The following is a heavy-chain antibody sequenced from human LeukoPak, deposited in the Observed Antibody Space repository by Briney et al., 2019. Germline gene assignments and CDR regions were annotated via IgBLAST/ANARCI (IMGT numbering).Heavy chain of an antibody. J-gene: IGHJ4*02. Sequence: PGRSLRLSCAASGFTFSSYGMHWVRQAPGKGLEWVAVIWYDGSNKYYADSVKGRFTISRDNSKHTLYLQMNSLRAEDTAVYYCARDRDIVVVTAISYWGQGTRVTVSS. D-gene: IGHD2-21*02. CDR3: ARDRDIVVVTAISY. CDR1: GFTFSSYG. CDR2: IWYDGSNK. V-gene: IGHV3-33*01.